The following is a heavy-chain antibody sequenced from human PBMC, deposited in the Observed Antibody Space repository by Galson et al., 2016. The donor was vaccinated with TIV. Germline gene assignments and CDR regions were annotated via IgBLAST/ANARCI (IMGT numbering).Heavy chain of an antibody. V-gene: IGHV3-13*01. CDR3: VKGLKGTPGIDYNMDV. D-gene: IGHD1-7*01. Sequence: SLRLSCAASGFIFSKADMHWVRQVKGKGLEWVASAGLRDDTYYAESMRGRFTIFRVNAQNSVYLQMNSLRVEDAAMYYCVKGLKGTPGIDYNMDVWGQGTTVTVSS. CDR2: AGLRDDT. CDR1: GFIFSKAD. J-gene: IGHJ6*02.